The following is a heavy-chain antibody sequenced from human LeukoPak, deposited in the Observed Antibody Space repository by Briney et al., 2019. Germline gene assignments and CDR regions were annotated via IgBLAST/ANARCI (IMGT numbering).Heavy chain of an antibody. J-gene: IGHJ3*02. V-gene: IGHV3-74*01. CDR1: GFTFSSYG. Sequence: GGSLRLSCAASGFTFSSYGMHWVRQAPGKGLVWVSRINSDGSSTSYADSVKGRFTISRDNAKNTLYLQMNSLRAEDTAVYYCARGDTAMALGAFDIWGQGTMVTVSS. CDR2: INSDGSST. D-gene: IGHD5-18*01. CDR3: ARGDTAMALGAFDI.